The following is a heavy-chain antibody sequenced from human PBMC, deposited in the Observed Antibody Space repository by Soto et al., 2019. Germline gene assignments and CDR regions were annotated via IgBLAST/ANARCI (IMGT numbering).Heavy chain of an antibody. V-gene: IGHV5-51*01. D-gene: IGHD3-22*01. CDR2: IYPGDSDT. CDR1: GYSFTSYW. J-gene: IGHJ4*02. CDR3: SSYSYDNSGYFGY. Sequence: VESLKISCNGSGYSFTSYWIGWVRQMPWKGLEWMGIIYPGDSDTRYSPSCQGQVTIPADKSISTAYLQWSSLKASDTAMDYCSSYSYDNSGYFGYWGQGTLVTVSS.